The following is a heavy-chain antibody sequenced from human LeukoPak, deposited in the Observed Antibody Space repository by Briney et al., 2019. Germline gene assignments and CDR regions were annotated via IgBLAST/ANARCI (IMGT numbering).Heavy chain of an antibody. V-gene: IGHV3-23*01. CDR3: AKDRASYYYDSSGYYYFDY. CDR1: GFTFSSYA. Sequence: GGSLRLSCAASGFTFSSYAMSWVRQAPGKGLEWVSAISGSGGSTYYADSVKGRFTISRDNSKSTLYLQMNSLRAEDTAVYYCAKDRASYYYDSSGYYYFDYWGQGPRSPSPQ. CDR2: ISGSGGST. D-gene: IGHD3-22*01. J-gene: IGHJ4*02.